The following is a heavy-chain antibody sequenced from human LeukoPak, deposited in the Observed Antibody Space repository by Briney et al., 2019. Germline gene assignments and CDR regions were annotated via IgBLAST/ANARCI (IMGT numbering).Heavy chain of an antibody. Sequence: ETLSLTCTVSGDSISSYYWSWIRQPPGKGLEWVANIKQDGSKKSYVDSVKGRFTISRDNAKNSLYLQMNSLRAEDTAIYYCTRVGYIDEGIDYWGQGTLVTVSS. CDR3: TRVGYIDEGIDY. D-gene: IGHD5-24*01. CDR1: GDSISSYY. V-gene: IGHV3-7*04. J-gene: IGHJ4*02. CDR2: IKQDGSKK.